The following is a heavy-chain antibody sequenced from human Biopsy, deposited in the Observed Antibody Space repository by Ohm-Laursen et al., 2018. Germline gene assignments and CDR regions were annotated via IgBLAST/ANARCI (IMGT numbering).Heavy chain of an antibody. CDR3: ARNTGWYGDLYYFDY. V-gene: IGHV1-46*01. CDR2: INPSGSTT. J-gene: IGHJ4*02. D-gene: IGHD6-19*01. CDR1: GFSFTGYY. Sequence: VASVKVSCKASGFSFTGYYMHWVRQAPGQGLEWMGMINPSGSTTSYPQIFQGRVTMTRDTSKSTVYMELSSLRSADTAVYFCARNTGWYGDLYYFDYWGQGTLVTDSS.